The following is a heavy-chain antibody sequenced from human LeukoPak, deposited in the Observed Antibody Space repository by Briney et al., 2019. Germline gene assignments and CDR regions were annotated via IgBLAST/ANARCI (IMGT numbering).Heavy chain of an antibody. CDR2: IIPILGIA. CDR3: ARDRRAQPLMDP. CDR1: GGTFSSYT. Sequence: GASVKVSCKASGGTFSSYTISWVRQAPGQGLEWMGRIIPILGIANYAQKFQGRVTITAHKSTSTAYMELSSLRSEDTAVYYCARDRRAQPLMDPWGQGTLVTVSS. J-gene: IGHJ5*02. V-gene: IGHV1-69*04. D-gene: IGHD3-16*01.